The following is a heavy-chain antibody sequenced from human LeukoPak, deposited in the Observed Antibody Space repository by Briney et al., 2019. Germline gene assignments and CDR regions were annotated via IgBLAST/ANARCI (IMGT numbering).Heavy chain of an antibody. CDR2: IYSGGST. CDR1: GFTVSSNY. D-gene: IGHD3-22*01. CDR3: AGSYYASLFNMDV. J-gene: IGHJ6*02. V-gene: IGHV3-53*01. Sequence: GGSLRLSCAASGFTVSSNYMSWVRQAPGKGLEWVSVIYSGGSTYYADSVKGRFTISRDNSKNTLYLQMNSLRAEDTAVYYCAGSYYASLFNMDVWGQGTTVTVSS.